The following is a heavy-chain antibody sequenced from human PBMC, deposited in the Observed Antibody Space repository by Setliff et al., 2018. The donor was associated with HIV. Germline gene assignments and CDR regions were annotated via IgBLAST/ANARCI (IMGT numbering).Heavy chain of an antibody. Sequence: ASVKVSCKASGGPFSSYAISWVRQAPGQGLEWLGGIIPILGIANYAQKFQGRVTITADESTSTAYMELSSLRSEDTAVYYCAREHGGYADYWGQGTLVTVSS. CDR1: GGPFSSYA. J-gene: IGHJ4*02. CDR3: AREHGGYADY. CDR2: IIPILGIA. V-gene: IGHV1-69*10. D-gene: IGHD5-12*01.